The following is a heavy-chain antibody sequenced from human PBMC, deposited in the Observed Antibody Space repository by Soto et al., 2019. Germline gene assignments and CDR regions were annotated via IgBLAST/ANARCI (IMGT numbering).Heavy chain of an antibody. V-gene: IGHV5-51*01. J-gene: IGHJ4*02. CDR1: GYSFTSYW. Sequence: GESLKISCKGFGYSFTSYWIGWVRQMPGKGLEWMGIVYPGDSDTRYSPSFQGQVTISADKSISTAYLQWSSLRASDTAMYYCARTWGSYREGSDYWGQGTLVTVSS. CDR2: VYPGDSDT. D-gene: IGHD3-16*02. CDR3: ARTWGSYREGSDY.